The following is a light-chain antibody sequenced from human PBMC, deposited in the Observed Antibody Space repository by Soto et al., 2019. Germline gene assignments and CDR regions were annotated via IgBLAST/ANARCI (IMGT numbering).Light chain of an antibody. CDR1: QSVSSN. J-gene: IGKJ1*01. CDR2: GAS. V-gene: IGKV3-15*01. CDR3: QQYNNWPQT. Sequence: EIVMTQSPGTLSVSPGERATLSCRASQSVSSNLAWYQQKPGQAPGLLIYGASTRATGIPDRFSGSGSGTEFTLTISILQSEDFAFYYCQQYNNWPQTFGQGTKV.